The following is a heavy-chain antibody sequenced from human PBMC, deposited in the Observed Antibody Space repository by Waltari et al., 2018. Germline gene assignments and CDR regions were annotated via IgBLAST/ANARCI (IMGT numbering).Heavy chain of an antibody. V-gene: IGHV1-69*04. D-gene: IGHD2-15*01. CDR2: TVLVLGIA. J-gene: IGHJ6*03. Sequence: QVQLVQSGAEVKKPGSSVKVSCKASGGTFSSYAISWVRQAPGQGIGWMGGTVLVLGIANYAQKCQGRVTMTADESTSTAYMELGSLRSEDTAVYYCARGAATYYYYYYMDVWGKGTTVTVSS. CDR3: ARGAATYYYYYYMDV. CDR1: GGTFSSYA.